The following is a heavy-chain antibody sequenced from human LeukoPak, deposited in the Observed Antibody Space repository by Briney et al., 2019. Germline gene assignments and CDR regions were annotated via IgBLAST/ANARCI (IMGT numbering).Heavy chain of an antibody. CDR3: ARDLWDGAFDI. CDR1: GFTFSIYS. CDR2: ISSSSSTI. V-gene: IGHV3-48*01. J-gene: IGHJ3*02. D-gene: IGHD1-26*01. Sequence: PGGSLRLSCAASGFTFSIYSMSWVRQAPGKGLEWVSYISSSSSTISYADSVKGRFTISRDNAENSLYLQMNSLRAEDTAVYYCARDLWDGAFDIWGQGTMVTVSS.